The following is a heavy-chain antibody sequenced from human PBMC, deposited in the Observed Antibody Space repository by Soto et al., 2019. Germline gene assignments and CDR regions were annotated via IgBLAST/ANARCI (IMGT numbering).Heavy chain of an antibody. J-gene: IGHJ4*02. CDR3: ARDYYDSSGYHTLDY. Sequence: SETLSLTCTVSGGSISSYYWSWIRQPPGKGLEWIRYIYYSGSTNYNPSLKSRVTISVDTSKNQFSLKLSSVTAADTAVYYCARDYYDSSGYHTLDYWGQGTLVTVSS. V-gene: IGHV4-59*01. CDR2: IYYSGST. D-gene: IGHD3-22*01. CDR1: GGSISSYY.